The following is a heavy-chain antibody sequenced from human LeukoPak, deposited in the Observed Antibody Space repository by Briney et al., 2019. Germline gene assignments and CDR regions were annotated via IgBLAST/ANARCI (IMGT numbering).Heavy chain of an antibody. J-gene: IGHJ3*02. CDR1: GFTFGDYA. Sequence: GRSLRLSCTASGFTFGDYAMSWFRQAPGKGLEWVGFIRSKAYGGTTEYAASVKGRFTISRDDSKSIAYLQMNSLKTEDTAVYYCTRDGRAYYSGGSCYSDAFDIWGQGTMVTVSS. D-gene: IGHD2-15*01. V-gene: IGHV3-49*03. CDR2: IRSKAYGGTT. CDR3: TRDGRAYYSGGSCYSDAFDI.